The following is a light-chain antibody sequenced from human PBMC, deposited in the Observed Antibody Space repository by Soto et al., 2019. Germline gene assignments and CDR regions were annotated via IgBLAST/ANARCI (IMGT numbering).Light chain of an antibody. CDR1: QSVSSSY. CDR3: QHYGSSPYT. V-gene: IGKV3-20*01. CDR2: GAS. Sequence: EIVLTQSPGTLSLSPGERATLSCRASQSVSSSYLAWYQQRPGQAPRLLIYGASSRATGIPDRFSGSGSGTVFTLIISSLEPEDFAVYYCQHYGSSPYTFGQAATLEIK. J-gene: IGKJ2*01.